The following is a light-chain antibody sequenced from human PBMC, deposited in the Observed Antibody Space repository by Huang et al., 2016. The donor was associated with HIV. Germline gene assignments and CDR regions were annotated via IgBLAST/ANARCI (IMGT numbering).Light chain of an antibody. V-gene: IGKV4-1*01. Sequence: DIVMTQSPDSLAVSPGERATINCKSSQSLLYSLSKKNYLAWFQQKPGRPPKLLIYWATTREAGVPDRFSGSGSGTDFTLTINNLQAEDVAVYFCLQYYSVPQTFGHGTKVEIK. J-gene: IGKJ1*01. CDR2: WAT. CDR3: LQYYSVPQT. CDR1: QSLLYSLSKKNY.